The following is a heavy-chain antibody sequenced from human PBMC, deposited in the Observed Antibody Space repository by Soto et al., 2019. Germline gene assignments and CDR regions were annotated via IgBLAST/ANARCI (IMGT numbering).Heavy chain of an antibody. CDR2: VFYTGSA. D-gene: IGHD1-1*01. CDR1: GGSIRGSDDY. J-gene: IGHJ4*02. V-gene: IGHV4-39*01. CDR3: ARHLSTTIAPLPFDY. Sequence: SETLSLTCTVSGGSIRGSDDYWAWIRQSPGKGLEYIGSVFYTGSAYYNPSLKSRVTIVADTSTNQFSLKLSSVTATDTAVYYCARHLSTTIAPLPFDYWGQGTLVTVSS.